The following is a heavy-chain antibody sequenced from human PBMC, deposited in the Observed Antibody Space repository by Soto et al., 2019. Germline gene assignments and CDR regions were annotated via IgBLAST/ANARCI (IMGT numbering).Heavy chain of an antibody. V-gene: IGHV4-34*01. CDR1: GGSLSGHY. CDR3: ASPQYNWNNPLVY. J-gene: IGHJ4*02. D-gene: IGHD1-20*01. Sequence: QVQLQQWGAGLLKPSETRSLTCAVYGGSLSGHYWSWLRQPPGKGLEWIGEINHLGSTDYNPSLRSRVTISVDRSKNQFSLRLTSVTAADTAVYYCASPQYNWNNPLVYWGQGTQVTVAS. CDR2: INHLGST.